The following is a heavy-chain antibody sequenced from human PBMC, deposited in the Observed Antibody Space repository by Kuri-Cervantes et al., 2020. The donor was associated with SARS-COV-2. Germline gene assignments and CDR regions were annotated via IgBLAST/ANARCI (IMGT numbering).Heavy chain of an antibody. D-gene: IGHD3-22*01. Sequence: GGSLRLSCAASGFTFSSYAMSWVRQAPGKGLEWVSAISGSGGSTYYADSVKGRFTISRDNSKNTLYLQMNSLRAEDTAVCYCARDPLSQSIDDYYYGMDVWGQGTTVTVSS. CDR2: ISGSGGST. V-gene: IGHV3-23*01. CDR1: GFTFSSYA. CDR3: ARDPLSQSIDDYYYGMDV. J-gene: IGHJ6*02.